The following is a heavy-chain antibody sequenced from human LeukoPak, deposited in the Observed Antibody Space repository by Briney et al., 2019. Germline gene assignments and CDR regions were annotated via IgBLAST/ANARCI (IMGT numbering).Heavy chain of an antibody. D-gene: IGHD3-10*01. J-gene: IGHJ4*02. CDR2: IKQDGSEK. V-gene: IGHV3-7*01. CDR1: GFTFSSYW. Sequence: GGSLRLSCAASGFTFSSYWMSWVRQAPGKGLEWVAHIKQDGSEKYYVDSVKGRFTISRDNAKNSLYLQMNSLRAEDTAVYYCARDFRITYYYGSGSYYLDYWGQGTLVTVSS. CDR3: ARDFRITYYYGSGSYYLDY.